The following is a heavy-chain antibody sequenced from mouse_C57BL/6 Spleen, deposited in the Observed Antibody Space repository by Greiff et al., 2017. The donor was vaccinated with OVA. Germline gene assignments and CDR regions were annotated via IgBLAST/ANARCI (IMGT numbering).Heavy chain of an antibody. Sequence: QVQLQQPGAELVKPGASVKLSCKASGYTFTSYWMHWVKQRPGRGLEWIGRIDPHSGGTKYNEKFKSKATLTVDKPSSTAYMQLSSLTSEDSAVYYCARGGSYYSNYEDWFAYWGQGTLVTVSA. D-gene: IGHD2-5*01. CDR2: IDPHSGGT. CDR1: GYTFTSYW. J-gene: IGHJ3*01. V-gene: IGHV1-72*01. CDR3: ARGGSYYSNYEDWFAY.